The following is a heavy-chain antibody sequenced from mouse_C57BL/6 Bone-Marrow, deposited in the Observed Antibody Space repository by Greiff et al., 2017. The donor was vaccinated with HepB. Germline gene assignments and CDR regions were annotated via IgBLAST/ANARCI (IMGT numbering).Heavy chain of an antibody. CDR1: GFTFSSYA. D-gene: IGHD1-2*01. Sequence: EVKLVESGGGLVKPGGSLKLSCAASGFTFSSYAMSWVRQTPEKRLEWVATISDGGSYTYYPDNVKGRFTISRDNAKNNLYLQMSHLKSEDTAMYYCARDLATANYFDYWGQGTTLTVSS. V-gene: IGHV5-4*01. CDR3: ARDLATANYFDY. J-gene: IGHJ2*01. CDR2: ISDGGSYT.